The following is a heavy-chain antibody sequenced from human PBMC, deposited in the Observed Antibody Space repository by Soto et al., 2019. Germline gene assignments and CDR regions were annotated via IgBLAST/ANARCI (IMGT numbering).Heavy chain of an antibody. CDR3: AREAVRGYCSGGSCYDWFDP. CDR2: IYYSGST. Sequence: SETLSLTCTVSGGSISSGGYYWSWIRQHPGKGLEWIGYIYYSGSTYYNPSLKSRVTISVDTSKNQFSLKLSSVTAADTAVYYCAREAVRGYCSGGSCYDWFDPWGQGTLVTVSS. D-gene: IGHD2-15*01. CDR1: GGSISSGGYY. V-gene: IGHV4-31*03. J-gene: IGHJ5*02.